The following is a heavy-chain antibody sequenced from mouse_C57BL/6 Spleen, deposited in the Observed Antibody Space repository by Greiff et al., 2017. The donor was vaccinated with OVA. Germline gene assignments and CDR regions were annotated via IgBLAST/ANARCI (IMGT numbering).Heavy chain of an antibody. V-gene: IGHV5-4*01. Sequence: EVKVEESGGGLVKPGGSLKLSCAASGFTFSSYAMSWVRQTPEKRLEWVATISDGGSYTYYPDNVKGRFTISRDNAKNNLYLQMSHLKSEDTAMYYCARDPGYYGSSWSYYFDYWGQGTTLTVSS. J-gene: IGHJ2*01. CDR1: GFTFSSYA. CDR2: ISDGGSYT. D-gene: IGHD1-1*01. CDR3: ARDPGYYGSSWSYYFDY.